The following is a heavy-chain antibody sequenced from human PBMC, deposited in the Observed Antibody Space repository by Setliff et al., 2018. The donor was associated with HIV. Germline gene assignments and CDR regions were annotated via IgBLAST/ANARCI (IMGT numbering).Heavy chain of an antibody. J-gene: IGHJ3*01. CDR2: IDPNGRP. CDR1: GAGISGYS. D-gene: IGHD2-8*01. CDR3: ARLCSNGVCKPVGDHVFDV. Sequence: SETLSLTCIVSGAGISGYSWSWIRQPPGKGLEWIGDIDPNGRPNYNTSLNSRLTVSADPSKNQISMKLSSVTAADTAIYYCARLCSNGVCKPVGDHVFDVWGQGTMVTVSS. V-gene: IGHV4-4*09.